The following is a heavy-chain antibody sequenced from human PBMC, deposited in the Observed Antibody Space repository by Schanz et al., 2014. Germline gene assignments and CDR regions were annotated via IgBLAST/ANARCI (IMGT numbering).Heavy chain of an antibody. D-gene: IGHD6-13*01. CDR3: ARGYTSSGRCFQH. CDR1: GYTFTSYD. V-gene: IGHV1-8*01. Sequence: QVQLVQSGAEVKKPGASVKVSCKASGYTFTSYDINWVRQAAGQGLEWMGWLDPSDGDTGYAQKCQGRVTMTRDTSTSTFYMELTTLRPEDTAVYYCARGYTSSGRCFQHWGQGSLVTVSS. J-gene: IGHJ1*01. CDR2: LDPSDGDT.